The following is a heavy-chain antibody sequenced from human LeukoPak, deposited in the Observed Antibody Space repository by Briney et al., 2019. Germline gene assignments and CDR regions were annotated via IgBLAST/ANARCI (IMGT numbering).Heavy chain of an antibody. Sequence: SETLSLTCTVSGGYLSSYYWNWIRQPPGKGLEWIGYIYYSGSTNYNPSLKSRVTISIDTSKNQFSLKLSSVTAADTAMYYCARDVNGGYWGQGTLVTVSS. CDR3: ARDVNGGY. CDR2: IYYSGST. D-gene: IGHD2-8*01. V-gene: IGHV4-59*13. CDR1: GGYLSSYY. J-gene: IGHJ4*02.